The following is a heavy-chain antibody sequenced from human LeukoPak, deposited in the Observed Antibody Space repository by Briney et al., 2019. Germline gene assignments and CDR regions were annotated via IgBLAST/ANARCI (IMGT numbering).Heavy chain of an antibody. J-gene: IGHJ4*02. V-gene: IGHV3-48*03. CDR2: ISSRSSTK. Sequence: GGSLRLSCAVSGFTFSDYEMNWVRQAPGKGLEWVSYISSRSSTKYYADSVRGRFTVSRDNAKSSLYLQMNSLRAEDTALYYCAREMKDSSGSFLAHWGQGTLVTVSS. CDR3: AREMKDSSGSFLAH. D-gene: IGHD3-22*01. CDR1: GFTFSDYE.